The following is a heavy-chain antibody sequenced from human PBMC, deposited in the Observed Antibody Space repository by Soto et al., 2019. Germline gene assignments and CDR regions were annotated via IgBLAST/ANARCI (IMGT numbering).Heavy chain of an antibody. V-gene: IGHV1-18*01. CDR2: ISAYNDNT. J-gene: IGHJ6*02. D-gene: IGHD6-19*01. CDR1: GYTFTSYG. Sequence: ASVKVSCKASGYTFTSYGISWVRQAPGQRLEWMGWISAYNDNTNFPQKLQGRVTLTTDTSTSTAYMELRSLSSDDTAFFYCARDRGIAVALEDYGMDVWGQGTTVTVSS. CDR3: ARDRGIAVALEDYGMDV.